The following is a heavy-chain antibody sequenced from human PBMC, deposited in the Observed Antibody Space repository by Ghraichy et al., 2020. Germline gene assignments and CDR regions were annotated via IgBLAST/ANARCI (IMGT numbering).Heavy chain of an antibody. CDR1: GFTFSRYG. V-gene: IGHV3-30*18. D-gene: IGHD3-22*01. J-gene: IGHJ6*02. Sequence: GESLNISCAASGFTFSRYGMHWVRQAPGKGLEWVAVTSYDGNNKNYADSVKGRFTISRDSSKNTLFLQMNSLRAEDTAVYYCAKERDTSGYYSFRGDYYGMDVWGQGTTVTVSS. CDR2: TSYDGNNK. CDR3: AKERDTSGYYSFRGDYYGMDV.